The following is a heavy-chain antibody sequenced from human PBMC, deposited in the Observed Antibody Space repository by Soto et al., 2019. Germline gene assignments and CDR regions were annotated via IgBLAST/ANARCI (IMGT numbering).Heavy chain of an antibody. V-gene: IGHV1-8*01. CDR2: MNPNSGNT. CDR1: GYTFTSYD. CDR3: ARGCPVRFLEWLPLCYGMDV. J-gene: IGHJ6*02. Sequence: GASVKVSCKASGYTFTSYDINWVRQATGQGLEWMGWMNPNSGNTGYAQKFQGRVTMTRNTSISTAYMELSSLRSEDTAVYYCARGCPVRFLEWLPLCYGMDVWGQGTTVTVS. D-gene: IGHD3-3*01.